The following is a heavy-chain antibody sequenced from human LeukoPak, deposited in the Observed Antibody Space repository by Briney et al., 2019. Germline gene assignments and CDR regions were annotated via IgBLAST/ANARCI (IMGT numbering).Heavy chain of an antibody. D-gene: IGHD2-15*01. J-gene: IGHJ5*02. V-gene: IGHV1-2*02. CDR2: INPNSGGT. Sequence: ASVKVSCKASGYTFTGYYMHWVRQAPGQRLEWMGWINPNSGGTNYAQKFQGRVTMTRDTSISTAYMELSRLRSDDTAVYYCAREGCSGGSCYFFPWFDPWGQGTLVTVSS. CDR1: GYTFTGYY. CDR3: AREGCSGGSCYFFPWFDP.